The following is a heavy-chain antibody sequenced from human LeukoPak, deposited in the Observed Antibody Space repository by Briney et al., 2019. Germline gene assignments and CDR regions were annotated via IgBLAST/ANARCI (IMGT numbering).Heavy chain of an antibody. CDR2: ISVSGGST. CDR1: GFTFSNYA. V-gene: IGHV3-23*01. J-gene: IGHJ4*02. CDR3: AKARSSITYSFDY. Sequence: GGSLRLSCAASGFTFSNYAMSWVRQAPGKGLEWISSISVSGGSTDYADSVKGRFTISRDNSKNTLYLQMNSLRAEDTAVYYCAKARSSITYSFDYWGQGTLVTVSS.